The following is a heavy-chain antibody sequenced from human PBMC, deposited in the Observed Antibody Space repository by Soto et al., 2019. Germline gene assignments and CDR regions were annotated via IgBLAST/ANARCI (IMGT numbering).Heavy chain of an antibody. J-gene: IGHJ6*02. CDR2: IFYSGST. CDR3: ARLNGYCVSTKCHGYYGMDV. Sequence: SETLSLTCTVSGNSINNNYWNWMRQPPRKGLEWIGYIFYSGSTNYNSSLKSRVTISLDMSKNQFSLKLSSVTAADSAVYYCARLNGYCVSTKCHGYYGMDVWGQGTTVT. V-gene: IGHV4-59*08. CDR1: GNSINNNY. D-gene: IGHD2-2*03.